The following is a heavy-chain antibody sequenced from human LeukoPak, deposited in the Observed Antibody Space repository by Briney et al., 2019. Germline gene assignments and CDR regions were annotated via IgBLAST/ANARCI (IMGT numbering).Heavy chain of an antibody. D-gene: IGHD3-22*01. CDR3: ASRRTYYYDSSGYKKIDY. CDR1: GASITSYY. CDR2: IYTREGT. Sequence: PSETLSLTCSVSGASITSYYWNWIRQPAGKGLEWIGRIYTREGTNYNPSLKSRVTISVDTSKNQFSLKLSSVTAADTAVYYCASRRTYYYDSSGYKKIDYWGQGTLVTVSS. J-gene: IGHJ4*02. V-gene: IGHV4-4*07.